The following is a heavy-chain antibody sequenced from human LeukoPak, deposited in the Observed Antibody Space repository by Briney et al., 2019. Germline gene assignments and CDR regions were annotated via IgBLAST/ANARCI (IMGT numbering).Heavy chain of an antibody. CDR3: VRDQFFSFDY. Sequence: GGSLRLSCAASGFTVSSNYMSWVRQAPGKGLEWVSAISGGGGSTYYADSVKGRFTISRDNAKNSLYLQMSSLRDEDTAVYYCVRDQFFSFDYWGQGTLVTVSS. CDR1: GFTVSSNY. V-gene: IGHV3-23*01. J-gene: IGHJ4*02. CDR2: ISGGGGST. D-gene: IGHD3-3*01.